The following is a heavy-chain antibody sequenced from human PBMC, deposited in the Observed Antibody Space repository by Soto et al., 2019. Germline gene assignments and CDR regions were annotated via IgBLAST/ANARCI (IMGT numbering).Heavy chain of an antibody. CDR1: GYTFTNYG. CDR3: AGTTSHQWYYMDV. V-gene: IGHV1-18*01. J-gene: IGHJ6*03. Sequence: ASVKVSCKASGYTFTNYGISWVRQAPGQGLEWMGWISAYIANTNYAQKFQGRVTMTTDTSTSTAYMELRSLRSDDTAVYYCAGTTSHQWYYMDVWGKGTTVTVSS. D-gene: IGHD1-7*01. CDR2: ISAYIANT.